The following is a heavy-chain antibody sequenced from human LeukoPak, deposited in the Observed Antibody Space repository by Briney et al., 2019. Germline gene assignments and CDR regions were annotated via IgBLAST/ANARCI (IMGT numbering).Heavy chain of an antibody. V-gene: IGHV3-21*01. CDR2: ITSSSSYI. Sequence: GGSLRLSYAASGFTFSSYSVNWVRQAPGKGLEWVSSITSSSSYISYADSVKGRFTISRDNAKGSLYLQMNSLRAEDTAVYYCTRIAGAGTEADAFDIWGQGTMLTVTS. CDR1: GFTFSSYS. D-gene: IGHD6-13*01. CDR3: TRIAGAGTEADAFDI. J-gene: IGHJ3*02.